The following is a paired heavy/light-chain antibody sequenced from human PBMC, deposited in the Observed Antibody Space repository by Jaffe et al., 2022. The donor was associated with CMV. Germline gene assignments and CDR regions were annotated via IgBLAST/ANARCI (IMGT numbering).Heavy chain of an antibody. J-gene: IGHJ6*02. CDR3: ARGDSPIAVIRFGEWVMDV. D-gene: IGHD3-10*01. CDR1: GFTFSNYG. CDR2: IWYDGSSK. Sequence: QVQLVESGGGVVQPGRSLRLSCAASGFTFSNYGMHWVRQAPGKGLEWVAVIWYDGSSKYSADSVKGRFTISRDNSKNTLYLQMNSLRAEDTAVYFCARGDSPIAVIRFGEWVMDVWGQGTTVTVSS. V-gene: IGHV3-33*01.
Light chain of an antibody. Sequence: SYELTQPPSVSVSPGQTARITCSGDALPKQYAYWYQQKPGQAPVMVIYKDSERPSGIPERFSGSSSGTTVTLTISGVQAEDEADYYCQSADSSVTDVVFGGGTKLTVV. CDR3: QSADSSVTDVV. CDR2: KDS. V-gene: IGLV3-25*03. J-gene: IGLJ3*02. CDR1: ALPKQY.